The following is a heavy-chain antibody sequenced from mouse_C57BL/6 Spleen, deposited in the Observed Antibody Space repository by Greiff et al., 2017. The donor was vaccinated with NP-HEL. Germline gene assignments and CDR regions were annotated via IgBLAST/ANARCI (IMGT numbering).Heavy chain of an antibody. CDR2: IYPGDGDT. CDR1: GYAFSSSW. J-gene: IGHJ2*01. V-gene: IGHV1-82*01. Sequence: QVQLKESGPELVKPGASVKISCKASGYAFSSSWMNWVKQRPGKGLEWIGRIYPGDGDTNYNGKFKGKATLTADKSSSTAYMQLSSLTSEDSAVYFCARSLYDYDGYWGQGTTLTVSS. CDR3: ARSLYDYDGY. D-gene: IGHD2-4*01.